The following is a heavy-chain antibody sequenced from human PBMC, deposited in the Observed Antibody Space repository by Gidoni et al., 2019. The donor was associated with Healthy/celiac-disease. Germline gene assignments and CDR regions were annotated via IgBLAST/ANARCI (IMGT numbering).Heavy chain of an antibody. CDR2: ISSSSSYT. CDR1: GFTFSDYY. Sequence: QVQLVESGGGLVKPGGSLRLSCAASGFTFSDYYMSWIGQAPGKGLEWVSYISSSSSYTNYADSVKGRFTISRDNAKNSLYLQMNSLRAEDTAVYYCAREGPVGAKNYWGQGTLVTVSS. V-gene: IGHV3-11*06. D-gene: IGHD1-26*01. J-gene: IGHJ4*02. CDR3: AREGPVGAKNY.